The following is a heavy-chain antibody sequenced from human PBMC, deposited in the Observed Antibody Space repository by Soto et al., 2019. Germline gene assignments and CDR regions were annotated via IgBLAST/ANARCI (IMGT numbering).Heavy chain of an antibody. Sequence: QVQLVQSGAEVKKPGSSVRVSCKASGGTLTHYAISWVRQAPGQGLEWMGGIIPVFKTSNYAQNFQGRLSITVDESMTTAYMDLSGLMSDDTAVYYCARCASGTSSQGYNVYVMEVWGQGTTVTVSS. D-gene: IGHD3-10*01. J-gene: IGHJ6*02. CDR1: GGTLTHYA. V-gene: IGHV1-69*01. CDR3: ARCASGTSSQGYNVYVMEV. CDR2: IIPVFKTS.